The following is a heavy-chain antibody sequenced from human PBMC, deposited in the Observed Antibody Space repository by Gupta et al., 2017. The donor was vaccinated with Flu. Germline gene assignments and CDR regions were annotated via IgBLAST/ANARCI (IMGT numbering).Heavy chain of an antibody. J-gene: IGHJ4*02. CDR3: ARIRRYYDSSGYLRVGFDY. V-gene: IGHV2-26*01. CDR1: GFSLSNARMG. CDR2: IFSNDEK. Sequence: QVTLKESGPVLVKPTETLTLTCTVSGFSLSNARMGVSWIRQPPGKALEWLAHIFSNDEKSYSTSLKSRLTISKDTSKSQVVLTMTNMDPVDTATYYCARIRRYYDSSGYLRVGFDYWGQGTLVTVSS. D-gene: IGHD3-22*01.